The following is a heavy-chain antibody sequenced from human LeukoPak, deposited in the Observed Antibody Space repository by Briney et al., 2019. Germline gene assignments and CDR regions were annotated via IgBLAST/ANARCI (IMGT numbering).Heavy chain of an antibody. D-gene: IGHD3-10*01. V-gene: IGHV4-34*01. Sequence: SETLSLTCAVYGGSFSGYYWSWIRQPPGKGLEWIREINHSGSTNYNPSLKSRVTISVDTSKNQFSLKLSSVTAADTAVYYCARTTMVRGVRGRNQLLGYMDVWGKGTTVTISS. CDR2: INHSGST. CDR3: ARTTMVRGVRGRNQLLGYMDV. CDR1: GGSFSGYY. J-gene: IGHJ6*03.